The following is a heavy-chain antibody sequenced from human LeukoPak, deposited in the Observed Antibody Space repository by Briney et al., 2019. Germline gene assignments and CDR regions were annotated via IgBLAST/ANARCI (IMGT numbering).Heavy chain of an antibody. V-gene: IGHV4-30-4*08. CDR3: ARDGVGRMGDSSGY. CDR1: GGSISSGDYY. CDR2: IYYSGST. J-gene: IGHJ4*02. Sequence: SETLSLTCTVSGGSISSGDYYWSWIRQPPGKGLEWIGYIYYSGSTYYNPSLKSRVTISVDTSKNQFSLKLSSVTAADTAVYYCARDGVGRMGDSSGYWGQGTLVTVSS. D-gene: IGHD6-19*01.